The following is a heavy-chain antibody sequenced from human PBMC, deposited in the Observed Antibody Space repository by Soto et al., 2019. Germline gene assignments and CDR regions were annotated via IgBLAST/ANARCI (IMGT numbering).Heavy chain of an antibody. CDR2: ISGSGGST. D-gene: IGHD6-19*01. V-gene: IGHV3-23*01. CDR3: ARHSSGWYFDY. CDR1: GFTFSSYA. Sequence: EVQLLESGGGLVQPGGSLRLSCAASGFTFSSYAMSWVRQAPGKGLEWVSVISGSGGSTYYADSVKGRFTISRDNSKNTLYVQMNSLRAEDTAVYYCARHSSGWYFDYWGQGTLVTVSS. J-gene: IGHJ4*02.